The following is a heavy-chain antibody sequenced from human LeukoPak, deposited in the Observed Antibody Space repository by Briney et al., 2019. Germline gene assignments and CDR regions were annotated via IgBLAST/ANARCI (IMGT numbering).Heavy chain of an antibody. Sequence: SETLSLTCAAYGGSFSGYYWSWIRQPPGKGLEWIGEINHSGSTNYNPSLKSRVTISVDTSKNQFSLKLSSVTAADTAVYYCARLGSWPKTNPHYYYYYGMDVWGQGTTVTVSS. J-gene: IGHJ6*02. V-gene: IGHV4-34*01. D-gene: IGHD6-13*01. CDR1: GGSFSGYY. CDR2: INHSGST. CDR3: ARLGSWPKTNPHYYYYYGMDV.